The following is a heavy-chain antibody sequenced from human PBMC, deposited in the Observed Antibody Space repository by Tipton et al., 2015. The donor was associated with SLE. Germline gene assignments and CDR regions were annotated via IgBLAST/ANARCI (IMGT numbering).Heavy chain of an antibody. CDR1: GGSISSYY. CDR3: ARAARSDYYYYYYMDV. CDR2: TYTSGST. V-gene: IGHV4-4*07. J-gene: IGHJ6*03. Sequence: TLSLTCTVSGGSISSYYWSWIRQPAGKGLEWIGRTYTSGSTNYNPSLKSRVTMSVDASKNQFSLKLSSVTAADTGVYYCARAARSDYYYYYYMDVWGKGTTVTVSS. D-gene: IGHD3-3*01.